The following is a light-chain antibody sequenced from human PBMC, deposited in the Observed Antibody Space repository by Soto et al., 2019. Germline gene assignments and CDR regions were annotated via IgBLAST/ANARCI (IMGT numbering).Light chain of an antibody. V-gene: IGLV1-40*01. Sequence: QAVVTQPPSVSGAPGQRVTISCTGSRSNIGAGYDVHWYQQLPGTAPNVLIYANSNRPSGVPDRFSGSKSGTSASLAITGLQAEDEADYYCQSYDSSLSVIFGGGTKLTVL. CDR2: ANS. CDR1: RSNIGAGYD. J-gene: IGLJ2*01. CDR3: QSYDSSLSVI.